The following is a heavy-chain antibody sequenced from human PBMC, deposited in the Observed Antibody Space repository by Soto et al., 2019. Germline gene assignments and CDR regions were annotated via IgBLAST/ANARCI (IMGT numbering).Heavy chain of an antibody. D-gene: IGHD6-13*01. J-gene: IGHJ5*02. V-gene: IGHV4-59*08. CDR3: ARAKAPLYSSSWYWFDP. CDR2: IYYSGST. CDR1: GRSISSYY. Sequence: ETLSLTCTVSGRSISSYYWSWIRQPPGKGLEWIGYIYYSGSTNYNPSLKSRVTISVDTSKNQFSLKLSSVTAADTAVYYCARAKAPLYSSSWYWFDPWGQGTLVTVSS.